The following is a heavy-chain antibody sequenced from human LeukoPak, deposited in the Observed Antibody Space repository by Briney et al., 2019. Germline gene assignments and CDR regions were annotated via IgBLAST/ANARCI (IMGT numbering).Heavy chain of an antibody. Sequence: GGSLRLSCAASGFTFNIYGMNWVRQAPGKGLEWVSYISSSSSTIYYADSVKGRFTISRDNAKNSLYVQMNSLRADDTAVYYCARALSQQLIRYSQDWGQGTLVTVSS. CDR3: ARALSQQLIRYSQD. J-gene: IGHJ1*01. D-gene: IGHD1-1*01. V-gene: IGHV3-48*01. CDR1: GFTFNIYG. CDR2: ISSSSSTI.